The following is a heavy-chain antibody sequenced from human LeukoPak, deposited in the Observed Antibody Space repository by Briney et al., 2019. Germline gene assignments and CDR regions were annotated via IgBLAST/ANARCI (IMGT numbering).Heavy chain of an antibody. CDR1: GYTFTDYY. V-gene: IGHV1-2*02. Sequence: ASVKVSCKASGYTFTDYYMHWVRQAPGQGLEWMGWINTNSGDTKYAQKFQGRVTMTRDTSITTGYMELSSLRSDDTAIYYCASKGDGYCRGTICQGAFDLWGQGTMVTVPS. CDR3: ASKGDGYCRGTICQGAFDL. CDR2: INTNSGDT. D-gene: IGHD2-2*01. J-gene: IGHJ3*01.